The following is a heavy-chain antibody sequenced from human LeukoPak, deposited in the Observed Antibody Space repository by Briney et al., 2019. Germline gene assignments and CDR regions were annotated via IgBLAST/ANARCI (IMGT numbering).Heavy chain of an antibody. CDR1: GYSISSGYY. CDR3: ARKRWSPFDY. V-gene: IGHV4-38-2*02. D-gene: IGHD4-23*01. CDR2: INHSGST. J-gene: IGHJ4*02. Sequence: SETLSLTCTVSGYSISSGYYWGWIRQPPGKGLEWIGEINHSGSTNYNPSLKSRVTISVDTSKNQFSLKLSSVTAADTAVYYCARKRWSPFDYWGQGTLVTVSS.